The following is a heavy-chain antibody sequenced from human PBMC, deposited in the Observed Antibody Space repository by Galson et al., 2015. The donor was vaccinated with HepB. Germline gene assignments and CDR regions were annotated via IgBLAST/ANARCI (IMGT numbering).Heavy chain of an antibody. CDR3: TRDIGAAGTPPPFDY. CDR1: GYTFSNFG. CDR2: ISAYNGNT. V-gene: IGHV1-18*01. Sequence: SVKVSCKASGYTFSNFGISWVRQAPGQGLEWMGWISAYNGNTNYAQKFQGGVTMTTDTSTSTAYMELRSLRSGDTAMYYCTRDIGAAGTPPPFDYWGQGTLVTVSS. D-gene: IGHD6-13*01. J-gene: IGHJ4*02.